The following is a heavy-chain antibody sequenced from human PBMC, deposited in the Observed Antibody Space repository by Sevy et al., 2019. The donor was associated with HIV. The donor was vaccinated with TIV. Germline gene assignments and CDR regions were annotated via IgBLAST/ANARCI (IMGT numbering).Heavy chain of an antibody. CDR2: IWYDGSNK. CDR3: ARDSAITISAFDI. D-gene: IGHD3-10*01. CDR1: GFTFSSYG. V-gene: IGHV3-33*01. J-gene: IGHJ3*02. Sequence: GGSLRLACAASGFTFSSYGMHWVRQAPGKGREWVAVIWYDGSNKYYADSVKGRFTISRDNSKNTLYLQMNSLRAEDTAVYYCARDSAITISAFDIWGQGTMVTVSS.